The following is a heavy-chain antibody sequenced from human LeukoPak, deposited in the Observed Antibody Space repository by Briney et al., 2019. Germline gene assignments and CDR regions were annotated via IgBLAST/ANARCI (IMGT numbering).Heavy chain of an antibody. CDR1: GFTFSSNA. V-gene: IGHV3-30-3*01. CDR2: ISYDGSNK. J-gene: IGHJ4*02. Sequence: GGSLRLSCAASGFTFSSNAMHWVRQAPGKGLEWVAVISYDGSNKYYADSVKGRFTISRDNAKNSLYLQMNSLRAEDTALYHCARPRAPYSTSWPLDYWGQGTLVTVSS. D-gene: IGHD6-13*01. CDR3: ARPRAPYSTSWPLDY.